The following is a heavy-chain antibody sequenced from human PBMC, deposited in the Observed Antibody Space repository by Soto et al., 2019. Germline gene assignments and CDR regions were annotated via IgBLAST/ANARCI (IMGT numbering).Heavy chain of an antibody. J-gene: IGHJ6*03. V-gene: IGHV1-8*01. CDR2: MNPNSGNT. CDR1: GYTFTSYD. D-gene: IGHD2-15*01. Sequence: ASVKVSCKASGYTFTSYDINWVRQATGQGLEWMGWMNPNSGNTGYAQKFQGRVTMTRNTSISTAYMELSSLRSEDTAVYYCARGGGKRCSGGSCYPRYYYYYYMDVWGKGTTVTVSS. CDR3: ARGGGKRCSGGSCYPRYYYYYYMDV.